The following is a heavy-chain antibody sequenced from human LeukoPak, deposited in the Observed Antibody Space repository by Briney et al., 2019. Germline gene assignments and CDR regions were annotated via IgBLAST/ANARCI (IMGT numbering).Heavy chain of an antibody. CDR1: GYTFTSYY. J-gene: IGHJ6*02. D-gene: IGHD3-10*01. CDR2: IIPIFGTA. CDR3: ARESGPGLSPRDYYYGMDV. Sequence: GASVKVSCKASGYTFTSYYMHWVRQAPGQGLEWMGGIIPIFGTANYAQKFQGRVTVTADESTSTAYMELSSLRSEDTAVYYCARESGPGLSPRDYYYGMDVWGQGTTVTVSS. V-gene: IGHV1-69*13.